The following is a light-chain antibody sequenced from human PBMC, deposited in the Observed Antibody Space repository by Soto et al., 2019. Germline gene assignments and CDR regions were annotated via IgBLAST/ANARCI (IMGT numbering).Light chain of an antibody. CDR2: EVS. CDR3: SSYAGSNNLGV. CDR1: SGDVGGYNY. V-gene: IGLV2-8*01. Sequence: QSALTQPPSASGSPGQSVTISCTGTSGDVGGYNYVSWYQQHPGKAPKVMIYEVSKRPSGVPDRFSGSKSGNTASLTVSGLQAEDEADYYCSSYAGSNNLGVFGTGTKVTVL. J-gene: IGLJ1*01.